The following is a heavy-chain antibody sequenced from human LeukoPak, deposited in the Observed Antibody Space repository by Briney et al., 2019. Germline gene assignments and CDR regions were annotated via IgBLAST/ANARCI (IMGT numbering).Heavy chain of an antibody. J-gene: IGHJ5*02. D-gene: IGHD6-13*01. CDR3: ARGTIAAAGEIWFDP. CDR2: INPNSGGT. CDR1: GYTFTGYY. Sequence: ASVKVSCKASGYTFTGYYMHWVRQAPGQGLEWMGWINPNSGGTNYAQKFQGRVTMTRDTSISTAYMELSRLRSDDTAVYYCARGTIAAAGEIWFDPWGQGTLVTVSS. V-gene: IGHV1-2*02.